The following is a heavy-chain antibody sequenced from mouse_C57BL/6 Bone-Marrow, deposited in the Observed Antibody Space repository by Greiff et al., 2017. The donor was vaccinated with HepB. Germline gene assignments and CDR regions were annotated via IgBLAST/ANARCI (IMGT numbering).Heavy chain of an antibody. J-gene: IGHJ3*01. CDR2: IDPENGDT. Sequence: EVQLQQSGAELVRPGASVKLSCTASGFNIKDDYMHWVKQRPEQGLEWIGWIDPENGDTEYASKFQGKATITADTSSNTAYLQLSSLTSEDTAIYYCAGLRFFFAYGGQGTLVTVSA. V-gene: IGHV14-4*01. CDR1: GFNIKDDY. CDR3: AGLRFFFAY. D-gene: IGHD1-1*01.